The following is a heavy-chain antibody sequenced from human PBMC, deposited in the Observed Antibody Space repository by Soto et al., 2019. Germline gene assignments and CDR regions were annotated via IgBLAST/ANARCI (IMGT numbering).Heavy chain of an antibody. CDR3: AKVTKRAAAGRYEYYKYGMDV. D-gene: IGHD6-13*01. J-gene: IGHJ6*02. Sequence: GGSLRLSCAASGFAFSTYAMTWVRQAPGKGLEWVSVISGSGGSSYYADSVKGRFTISRDNSKNTLFLQMNGLRAEDTAVYYCAKVTKRAAAGRYEYYKYGMDVWGQGTTVTV. CDR2: ISGSGGSS. V-gene: IGHV3-23*01. CDR1: GFAFSTYA.